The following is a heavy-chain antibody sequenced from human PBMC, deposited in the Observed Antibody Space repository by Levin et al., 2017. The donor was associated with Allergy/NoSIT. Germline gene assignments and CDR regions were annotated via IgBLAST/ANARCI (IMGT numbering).Heavy chain of an antibody. J-gene: IGHJ4*02. D-gene: IGHD6-13*01. CDR1: GFTFSSYA. CDR2: ISGSGGST. V-gene: IGHV3-23*01. Sequence: GESLKISCAASGFTFSSYAMSWVRQAPGKGLEWVSAISGSGGSTYYADSVKGRFTISRDNSKNTLYLQMNSLRAEDTAVYYCAKVWYSSSWRPFDYWGQGTLVTVSS. CDR3: AKVWYSSSWRPFDY.